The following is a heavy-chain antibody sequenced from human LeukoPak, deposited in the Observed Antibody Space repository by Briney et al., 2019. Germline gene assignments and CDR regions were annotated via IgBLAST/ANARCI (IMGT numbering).Heavy chain of an antibody. CDR2: ISSNAAYI. CDR3: ARDLVSSGDYYHDY. D-gene: IGHD3-22*01. CDR1: GFNFRSHT. J-gene: IGHJ4*02. Sequence: GGSLRLSCAASGFNFRSHTMNWVRQAPGKGLEWVTSISSNAAYIYYAESVKGRFTISRDNAENSLYLQMNSLRAEDTAIYYCARDLVSSGDYYHDYWGQGTLVTVSS. V-gene: IGHV3-21*01.